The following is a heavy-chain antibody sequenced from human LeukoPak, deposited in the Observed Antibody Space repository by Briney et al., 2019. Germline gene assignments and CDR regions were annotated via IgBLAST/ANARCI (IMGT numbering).Heavy chain of an antibody. CDR3: ARTRPQDHATSYMDV. Sequence: PSDSLSLTCNVSGDSITSDYWSWIRQSPEKGLEWIGFIFYSGTTSYNPSLQSRVTISMDTSKSQFSLKLSSVTAADTAVYYCARTRPQDHATSYMDVWGKGTTVTLSS. CDR2: IFYSGTT. J-gene: IGHJ6*03. D-gene: IGHD5-24*01. CDR1: GDSITSDY. V-gene: IGHV4-59*08.